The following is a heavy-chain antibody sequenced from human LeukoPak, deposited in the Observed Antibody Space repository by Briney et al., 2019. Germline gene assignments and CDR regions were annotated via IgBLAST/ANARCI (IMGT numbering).Heavy chain of an antibody. CDR1: GGSISSGSYY. CDR3: AREEYCSSTSCLTPIDY. Sequence: SETLSLTCTVSGGSISSGSYYWSWIRQPAGKGLEWIGRIYTSGSTNYNPSLKGRVTISVDTSKNQFSLKLSSVTAADTAVYYCAREEYCSSTSCLTPIDYWGQGTLVTVSS. J-gene: IGHJ4*02. CDR2: IYTSGST. D-gene: IGHD2-2*01. V-gene: IGHV4-61*02.